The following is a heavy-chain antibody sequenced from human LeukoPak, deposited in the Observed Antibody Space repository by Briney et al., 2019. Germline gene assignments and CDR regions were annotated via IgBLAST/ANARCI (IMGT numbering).Heavy chain of an antibody. CDR1: GDSVSSNSVV. CDR2: TYYRSKWYN. CDR3: ARNQRNLPFNY. J-gene: IGHJ4*02. Sequence: SQTLSLTCAISGDSVSSNSVVWNWVRQSPSRGLEWLGRTYYRSKWYNDYAVSVKSRITINPDTSKNQFSLQLNSVTPEDTAVYYCARNQRNLPFNYWGQGTPVTVSS. V-gene: IGHV6-1*01.